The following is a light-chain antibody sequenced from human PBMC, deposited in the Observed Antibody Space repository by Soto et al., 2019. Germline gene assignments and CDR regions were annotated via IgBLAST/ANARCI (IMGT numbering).Light chain of an antibody. Sequence: EIVLTQSPGTLSLSPGERATLSCRASQSVSSSYLAWYQQKPGQAPRLLIYGASSRATGLPDMCSGSASGTDSTPTISRLEPEDFAVYYCQQYGSSPPTFGQGTKLEIK. CDR1: QSVSSSY. CDR3: QQYGSSPPT. V-gene: IGKV3-20*01. J-gene: IGKJ1*01. CDR2: GAS.